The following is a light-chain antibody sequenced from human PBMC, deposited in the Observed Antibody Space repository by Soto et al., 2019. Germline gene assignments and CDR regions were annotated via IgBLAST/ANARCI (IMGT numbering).Light chain of an antibody. CDR2: AAS. CDR1: QDIHNY. CDR3: QHYYNYPWT. V-gene: IGKV1-8*01. Sequence: AVLLTQSPSSFSASTGDRATITCRASQDIHNYLAWYQQVPGKAPKLLLYAASILQTGVPSRFSGSGYGTDFTLTIDGLQSEDFATYFCQHYYNYPWTFGQGTTV. J-gene: IGKJ1*01.